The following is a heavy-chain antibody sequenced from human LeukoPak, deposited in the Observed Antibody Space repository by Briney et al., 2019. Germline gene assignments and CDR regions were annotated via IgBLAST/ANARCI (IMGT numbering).Heavy chain of an antibody. CDR2: ISWNSGSI. J-gene: IGHJ3*02. V-gene: IGHV3-9*01. CDR3: AKDIAEGLLDAFDI. Sequence: PGGSLRLSCAAFGFTFDDYAMHWVRQAPGKGLEWVSGISWNSGSIGYADSVKGRFTISRDNAKNSLYLQMNSLRAEDTALYYCAKDIAEGLLDAFDIWGQGTMVTVSS. D-gene: IGHD2/OR15-2a*01. CDR1: GFTFDDYA.